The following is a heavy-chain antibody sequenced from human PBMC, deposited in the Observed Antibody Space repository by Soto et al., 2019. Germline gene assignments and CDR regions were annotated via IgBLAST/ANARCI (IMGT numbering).Heavy chain of an antibody. V-gene: IGHV3-23*01. Sequence: GGSLRLSCAASGFTFGSYAMSWVRQAPGKGLEWVSSMNGGGGSTYYAESVQGRFTISRDSSKSTLYLQMNSLRVEDTAVYYCAKKSEIAVPRYYFDLWGQGTLVTVSS. CDR3: AKKSEIAVPRYYFDL. CDR2: MNGGGGST. J-gene: IGHJ4*02. D-gene: IGHD2-21*01. CDR1: GFTFGSYA.